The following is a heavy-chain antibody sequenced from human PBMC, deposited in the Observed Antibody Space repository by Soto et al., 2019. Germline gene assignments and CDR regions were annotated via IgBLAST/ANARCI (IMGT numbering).Heavy chain of an antibody. J-gene: IGHJ3*02. V-gene: IGHV1-69*13. D-gene: IGHD3-22*01. CDR2: IIPIFGTA. Sequence: SVKVSCKASGGTFSSYAISWVRQAPGQGLEWMGGIIPIFGTANYAQKFQGRVTITADESTSTAYMELSSLRSEDTAVYYCARVYYYDSSCYYYGSPHHAPFAISGQGTMVTVSS. CDR1: GGTFSSYA. CDR3: ARVYYYDSSCYYYGSPHHAPFAI.